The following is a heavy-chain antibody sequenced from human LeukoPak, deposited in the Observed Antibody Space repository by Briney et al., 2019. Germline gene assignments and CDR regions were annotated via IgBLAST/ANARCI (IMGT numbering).Heavy chain of an antibody. J-gene: IGHJ6*03. CDR2: INPNSGDT. D-gene: IGHD2-8*01. CDR3: ARSAEHCNNGVCFTDYYMDV. V-gene: IGHV1-2*06. Sequence: ASVKVSCKASGYTFTTYYIHWVRQAPGQGLEWLGRINPNSGDTNYAQNLHGRVTMTRDTSITTAYMELNSLTSDDTAVYFCARSAEHCNNGVCFTDYYMDVWGKGTTVTVFS. CDR1: GYTFTTYY.